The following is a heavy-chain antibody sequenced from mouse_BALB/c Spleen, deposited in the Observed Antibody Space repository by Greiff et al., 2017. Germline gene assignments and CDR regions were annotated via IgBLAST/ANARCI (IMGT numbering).Heavy chain of an antibody. Sequence: DVKLVESGGDLVKPGGSLKLSCAASGFTFSSYGMSWVRQTPDKRLEWVATISSGGSYTYYPDSVKGRFNISRDNAKNTLYLQMSSLKSEDTALYYCERRDHDGDDYAMDYWGQGTSVTVSS. V-gene: IGHV5-6*02. J-gene: IGHJ4*01. CDR2: ISSGGSYT. CDR3: ERRDHDGDDYAMDY. CDR1: GFTFSSYG. D-gene: IGHD2-12*01.